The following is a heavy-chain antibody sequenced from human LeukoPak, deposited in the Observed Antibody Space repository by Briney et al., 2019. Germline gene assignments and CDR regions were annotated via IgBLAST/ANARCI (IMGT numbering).Heavy chain of an antibody. Sequence: SGGSLRLSCAASGFTFSSYAMHWVRQAPGKGLEWVAVISYDGSNKYYADSVKGRFTISRDNSKNTLYLQMNSLRAEDTAVYYCAKTYSSGWGFDYWGQGTLVTVSS. CDR2: ISYDGSNK. D-gene: IGHD6-19*01. V-gene: IGHV3-30*04. CDR3: AKTYSSGWGFDY. J-gene: IGHJ4*02. CDR1: GFTFSSYA.